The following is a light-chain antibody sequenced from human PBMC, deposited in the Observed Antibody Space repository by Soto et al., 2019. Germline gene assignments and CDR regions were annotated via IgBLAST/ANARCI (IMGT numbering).Light chain of an antibody. CDR2: DDN. Sequence: QSVLTQPPSVSAAPGQKVTICCSGSSSNIGGNSVSWYQQLPETAPKLLIYDDNKRLSGIPDRFSGSKSGTSATLGITGFQTGDEADYYCGSWDSSLSAYVFGTGTKVTV. CDR1: SSNIGGNS. J-gene: IGLJ1*01. V-gene: IGLV1-51*01. CDR3: GSWDSSLSAYV.